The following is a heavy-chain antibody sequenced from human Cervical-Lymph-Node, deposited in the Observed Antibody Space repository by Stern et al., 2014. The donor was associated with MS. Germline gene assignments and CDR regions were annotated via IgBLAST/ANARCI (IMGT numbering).Heavy chain of an antibody. J-gene: IGHJ6*02. V-gene: IGHV3-9*01. CDR3: AKDFSGYMETGYYYGMDV. CDR1: GFTFEDSA. CDR2: ISWNRGTT. Sequence: EVQLVESGGGLVQPGRSLRLSCAGSGFTFEDSAMHWVRQAPGKGLEWVSGISWNRGTTGYGGSVKGRFTISRDNAKNSVFLQMNSLRAEDTALYYCAKDFSGYMETGYYYGMDVWGQGTTVTVSS. D-gene: IGHD5-12*01.